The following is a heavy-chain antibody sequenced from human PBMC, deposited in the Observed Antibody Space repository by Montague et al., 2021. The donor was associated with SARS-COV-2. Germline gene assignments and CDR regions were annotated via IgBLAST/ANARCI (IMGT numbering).Heavy chain of an antibody. J-gene: IGHJ6*04. D-gene: IGHD3-10*01. Sequence: TLSLTCVVSGGSVSSGDYSWSWIRQSPGKGLEWIGYIYQSGSAYYNPSLKSRVTISIDTSNNQFSLNLRSVTAADTGLYYCATGTRRYGMDLWGEGTTVTVSS. V-gene: IGHV4-30-2*06. CDR3: ATGTRRYGMDL. CDR1: GGSVSSGDYS. CDR2: IYQSGSA.